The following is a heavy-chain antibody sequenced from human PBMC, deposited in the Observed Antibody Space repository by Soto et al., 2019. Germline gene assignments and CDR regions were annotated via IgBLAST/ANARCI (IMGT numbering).Heavy chain of an antibody. D-gene: IGHD2-21*01. CDR1: GGSISSGGYY. V-gene: IGHV4-31*03. Sequence: QVQLQESGPGLVKPSQTLSLTCTVSGGSISSGGYYWSWIRQHPGKGLEWIGYIYYSGSTYYTPSLKIRVTISVDTSKNQFSLKLSSVTAADTAVYYCARVSRNSGLTSNWGQGTLVTVSS. CDR2: IYYSGST. CDR3: ARVSRNSGLTSN. J-gene: IGHJ4*02.